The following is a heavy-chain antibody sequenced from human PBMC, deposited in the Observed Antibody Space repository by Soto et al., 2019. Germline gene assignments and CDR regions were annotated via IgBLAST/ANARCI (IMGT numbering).Heavy chain of an antibody. Sequence: QVQLVESGGGVVQPGRSLRLSCAASGFTFSSYGMHWVRQAPGKGLEWVAVISYDGSNKYYADSVKGRFTISRDNSKNTLYLQMNSLRAEDTAVYYCAKDGVRVPPGSYNWFDPWGQGTLVTVSS. J-gene: IGHJ5*02. CDR3: AKDGVRVPPGSYNWFDP. CDR2: ISYDGSNK. V-gene: IGHV3-30*18. D-gene: IGHD3-10*01. CDR1: GFTFSSYG.